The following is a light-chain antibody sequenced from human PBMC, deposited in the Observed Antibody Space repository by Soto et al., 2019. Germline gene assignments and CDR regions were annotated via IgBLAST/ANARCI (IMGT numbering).Light chain of an antibody. CDR2: EGT. Sequence: QSVLXQPASVSGSPGQSITISCTGTSSDVGNYNLVSWYQQHPGKAPKLMIYEGTKRPSGVSNRFSGSKSGNTASLTISGLQAEDEADYYCCSYAGSSFYVFGTGTKVTVL. J-gene: IGLJ1*01. CDR1: SSDVGNYNL. V-gene: IGLV2-23*01. CDR3: CSYAGSSFYV.